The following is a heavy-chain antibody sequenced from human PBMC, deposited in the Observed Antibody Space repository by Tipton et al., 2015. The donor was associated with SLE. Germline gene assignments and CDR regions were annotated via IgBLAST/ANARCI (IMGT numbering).Heavy chain of an antibody. CDR2: ITNNGNT. D-gene: IGHD3-10*01. Sequence: WVRQPPGKGPEWIGRITNNGNTYYIPSLQSRVTMSVDTSKNQFSLKLSSVTAADTAVYYCARMLAGSYYYYYYGMDVWGQGTTVTVSS. V-gene: IGHV4-39*01. CDR3: ARMLAGSYYYYYYGMDV. J-gene: IGHJ6*02.